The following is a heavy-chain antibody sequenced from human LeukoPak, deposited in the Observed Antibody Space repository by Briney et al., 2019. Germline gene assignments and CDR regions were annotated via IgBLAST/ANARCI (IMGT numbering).Heavy chain of an antibody. CDR3: ARGFPPMDV. CDR2: ISSNGGST. V-gene: IGHV3-64*01. J-gene: IGHJ6*03. Sequence: GGSLRLSCAASGFTFSSYAMHWVRQAPGKGLEYVSAISSNGGSTYYANSVKGRFTISRDNSKNTLYLQMGSLRAEDMAVYYCARGFPPMDVWGKGTTVTISS. CDR1: GFTFSSYA.